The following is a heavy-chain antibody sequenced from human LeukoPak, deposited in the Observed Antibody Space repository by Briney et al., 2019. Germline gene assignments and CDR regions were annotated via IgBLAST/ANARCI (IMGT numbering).Heavy chain of an antibody. CDR2: IKQDGGEK. J-gene: IGHJ5*02. CDR3: APQRDNWFDP. Sequence: GGSLRLSCAASGFTFSSYAMSWVRQAPGKGLEWVANIKQDGGEKYYLGSVEGRFTISRDNAKNSLYLQMNSLRAEDTAVYYCAPQRDNWFDPWGQGTLVTVSS. V-gene: IGHV3-7*01. CDR1: GFTFSSYA.